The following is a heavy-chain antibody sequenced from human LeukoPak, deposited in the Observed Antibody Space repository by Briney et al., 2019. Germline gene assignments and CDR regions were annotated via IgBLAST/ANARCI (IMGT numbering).Heavy chain of an antibody. D-gene: IGHD1-26*01. CDR2: IGESDGRT. Sequence: PGGSLRLSCAASGFTVTTLAMTWVRQAPGKGLEWVSVIGESDGRTYYADSVKGRFTISRDESKNTLYLQMNSLRAEDTAVYYCARESGSSGMDIWGQGTMVTVSS. J-gene: IGHJ3*02. V-gene: IGHV3-23*01. CDR1: GFTVTTLA. CDR3: ARESGSSGMDI.